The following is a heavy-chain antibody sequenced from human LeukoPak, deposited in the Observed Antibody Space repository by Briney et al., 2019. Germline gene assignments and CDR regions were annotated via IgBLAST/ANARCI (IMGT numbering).Heavy chain of an antibody. J-gene: IGHJ3*01. Sequence: ASVKVSCKASGYTFTSYYVHWVRQAPGQGLEWMGIISPSGASTSYAQKFQGRVTMTRDMSTSTVYMELSGLISEDTAVYYCARGSSRGPRDAFDFWGQGTMVTLSS. CDR2: ISPSGAST. CDR1: GYTFTSYY. D-gene: IGHD2-15*01. V-gene: IGHV1-46*01. CDR3: ARGSSRGPRDAFDF.